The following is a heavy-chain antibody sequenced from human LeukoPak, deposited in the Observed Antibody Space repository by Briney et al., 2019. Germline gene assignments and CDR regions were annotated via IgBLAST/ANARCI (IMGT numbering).Heavy chain of an antibody. V-gene: IGHV4-39*01. CDR1: GVSIRTTTNY. CDR2: IYYSGST. D-gene: IGHD2-15*01. CDR3: ARHDLVRIHPRWFER. Sequence: SETLSLTCTVSGVSIRTTTNYWRWIRQPPGKGLEWIGSIYYSGSTYYNPSLKSRVTMSVDTSKNRFTLRTNCRTAADTAVYYCARHDLVRIHPRWFERWGEGKLVTASS. J-gene: IGHJ5*02.